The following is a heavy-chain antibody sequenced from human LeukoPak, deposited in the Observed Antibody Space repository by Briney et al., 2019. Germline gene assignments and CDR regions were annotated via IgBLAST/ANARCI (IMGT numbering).Heavy chain of an antibody. CDR1: GFTFDDYA. CDR2: ISWNSGSI. V-gene: IGHV3-9*03. CDR3: AKDVSPEAAGTFGY. J-gene: IGHJ4*02. D-gene: IGHD6-13*01. Sequence: GRSLRLSCAASGFTFDDYAMHWVRQAPGKGLEWVSSISWNSGSIGYADSVKGRFTISRDNAKNSLYLQINSLRAEDMALYYCAKDVSPEAAGTFGYWGQGTLVTVSS.